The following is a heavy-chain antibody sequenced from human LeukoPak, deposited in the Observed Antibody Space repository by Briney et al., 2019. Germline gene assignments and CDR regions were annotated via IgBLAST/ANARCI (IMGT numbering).Heavy chain of an antibody. V-gene: IGHV4-39*07. CDR1: GGSISSSSYY. CDR2: IYYSGST. J-gene: IGHJ4*02. CDR3: ARGGSWHYYFDY. Sequence: SETPSLTCTVSGGSISSSSYYWGWIRQPPGKGLEWIGSIYYSGSTYYNPSLKSRVTISVDTSKNQFSLKLSSVTAADTAVYYCARGGSWHYYFDYWGQGTLVTVSS. D-gene: IGHD6-13*01.